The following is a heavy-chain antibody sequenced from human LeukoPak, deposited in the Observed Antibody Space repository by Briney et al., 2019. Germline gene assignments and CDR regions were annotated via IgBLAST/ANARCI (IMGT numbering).Heavy chain of an antibody. CDR1: GGSISSHY. Sequence: PSETLSLTCTVSGGSISSHYWSWIRQPPGKGLEWIGYIYYSGSTNYSPSLKSRVTISVDTSKNQFSLKLSSVTAADTAVYYCARGHDYGDYGYFDYWGQGTLVTVSS. D-gene: IGHD4-17*01. J-gene: IGHJ4*02. CDR2: IYYSGST. V-gene: IGHV4-59*08. CDR3: ARGHDYGDYGYFDY.